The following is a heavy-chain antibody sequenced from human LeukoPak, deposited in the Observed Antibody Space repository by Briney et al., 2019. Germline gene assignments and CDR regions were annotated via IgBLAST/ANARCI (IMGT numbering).Heavy chain of an antibody. CDR1: GYTFTSYG. CDR3: ARDLSPWFLQNSSPHHAFDI. CDR2: INPSGGST. Sequence: ASVKVSCKASGYTFTSYGISWVRQAPGQGLEWMGIINPSGGSTSYAQKFQGRVTMTRDTSTSTVYMELSSLRSEDTAVYYCARDLSPWFLQNSSPHHAFDIWGQGTMVTVSS. J-gene: IGHJ3*02. D-gene: IGHD6-13*01. V-gene: IGHV1-46*01.